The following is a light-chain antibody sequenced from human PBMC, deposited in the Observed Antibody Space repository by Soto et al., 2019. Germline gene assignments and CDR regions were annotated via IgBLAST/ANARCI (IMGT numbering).Light chain of an antibody. CDR2: GAS. CDR1: QSISDT. J-gene: IGKJ1*01. Sequence: EIVMTQSPATLSVSPGGRATLSCRASQSISDTLFWYQQKPGQAPRLLIHGASTRATGFPARFSGSGSGTDFTLTISSLQSEDFAVYYCQQYNTWPWTFGQGTKVEIK. V-gene: IGKV3-15*01. CDR3: QQYNTWPWT.